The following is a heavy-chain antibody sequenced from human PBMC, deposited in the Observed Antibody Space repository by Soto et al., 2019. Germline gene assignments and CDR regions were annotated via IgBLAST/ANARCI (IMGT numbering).Heavy chain of an antibody. CDR2: ISGSGGST. V-gene: IGHV3-23*01. CDR1: GFTFSSYA. CDR3: AKKFVLVTAMDY. Sequence: GSLRLSCAASGFTFSSYAMSWVRQAPGKGLEWVSAISGSGGSTYYADSVKGRFTISRDNSKNTLYLQMNSLRAEDTAVYYCAKKFVLVTAMDYWGQGTLVTVSS. J-gene: IGHJ4*02. D-gene: IGHD2-21*02.